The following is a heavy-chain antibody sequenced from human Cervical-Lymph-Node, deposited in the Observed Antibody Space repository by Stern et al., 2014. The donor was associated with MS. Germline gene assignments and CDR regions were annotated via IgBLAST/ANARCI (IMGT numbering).Heavy chain of an antibody. CDR3: ASGTGSKRPTGNY. Sequence: QVQLGQSGAEVKKPGASVRVSCKASGYTFTSHYMHWVRQAPGQGLDWVGIINPSGDSASYAQKFQGRVTMTRDTSTSTVYMELSSLRSEDTAVYYCASGTGSKRPTGNYWGQGTLVTVSS. CDR2: INPSGDSA. V-gene: IGHV1-46*01. J-gene: IGHJ4*02. CDR1: GYTFTSHY. D-gene: IGHD3/OR15-3a*01.